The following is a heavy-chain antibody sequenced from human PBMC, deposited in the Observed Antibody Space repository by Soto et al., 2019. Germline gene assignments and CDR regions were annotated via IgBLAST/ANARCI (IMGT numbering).Heavy chain of an antibody. J-gene: IGHJ6*02. D-gene: IGHD6-13*01. CDR2: IHHSGST. CDR3: AKGTAAAGKGNYYGMDV. Sequence: SETLSLTCTAYGESFNGYYWSWIRQPPGKGLEWIGEIHHSGSTNYNPSLKSRVTFSIDTSKRQFSLKVRSVTAADTAVYYCAKGTAAAGKGNYYGMDVWGQGTTVTVSS. CDR1: GESFNGYY. V-gene: IGHV4-34*01.